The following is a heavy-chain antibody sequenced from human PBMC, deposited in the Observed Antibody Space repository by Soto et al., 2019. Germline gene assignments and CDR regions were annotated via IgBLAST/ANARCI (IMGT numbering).Heavy chain of an antibody. CDR1: GFTVSSNY. V-gene: IGHV3-53*01. CDR3: ASPNIALAGIDYYYATDV. D-gene: IGHD6-19*01. CDR2: IYSGGSK. Sequence: GGSLILSCAVSGFTVSSNYMSWVRQAPGKGLEWVSVIYSGGSKYYADSVKGRFTISRDNSKNTLYLQMNSLRAEDTAVYYCASPNIALAGIDYYYATDVWGQGTTVTVSS. J-gene: IGHJ6*02.